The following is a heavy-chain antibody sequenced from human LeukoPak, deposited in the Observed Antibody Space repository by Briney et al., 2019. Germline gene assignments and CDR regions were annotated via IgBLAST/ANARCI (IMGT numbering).Heavy chain of an antibody. CDR2: IYYSGST. D-gene: IGHD4-17*01. CDR3: AGGSGGMTTVTGGFDY. J-gene: IGHJ4*02. V-gene: IGHV4-39*07. Sequence: PSETLSLTCTVSGGSISSSSYYWGWIRQPPGKGLEWIGSIYYSGSTYYNPSLKSRVTISVDTSKNQFSLKLSSVTAADTAVYYCAGGSGGMTTVTGGFDYWGQGTLVTVSS. CDR1: GGSISSSSYY.